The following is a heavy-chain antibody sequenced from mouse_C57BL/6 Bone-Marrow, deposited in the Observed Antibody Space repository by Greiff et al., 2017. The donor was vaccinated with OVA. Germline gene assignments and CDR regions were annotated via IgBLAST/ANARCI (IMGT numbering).Heavy chain of an antibody. D-gene: IGHD2-3*01. CDR2: IYPRSGNT. CDR1: GYTFTSYG. J-gene: IGHJ3*01. CDR3: ARLGGYYFAWFAY. Sequence: QVQLQQSGAELARPGASVKLSCKASGYTFTSYGISWVKQRTGQGLEWIGEIYPRSGNTYYNEKFKGKATLTADKSSSTAYMELRSLTSEDSAVYFCARLGGYYFAWFAYWGQGTLVTVSA. V-gene: IGHV1-81*01.